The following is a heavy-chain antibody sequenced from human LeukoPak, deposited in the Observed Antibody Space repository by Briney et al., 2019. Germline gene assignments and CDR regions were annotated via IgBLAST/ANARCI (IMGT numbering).Heavy chain of an antibody. CDR3: ARGQEIRWFDP. CDR2: INHSGST. Sequence: SETLSLTCTVSGGSISSGYYWGWVRQPPGKGLEWIGEINHSGSTNYNPSLKSRVTISVDTSKNQFSLKLSSVTAADTAVYYCARGQEIRWFDPWGQGTLVTVSS. D-gene: IGHD5-24*01. J-gene: IGHJ5*02. CDR1: GGSISSGYY. V-gene: IGHV4-38-2*02.